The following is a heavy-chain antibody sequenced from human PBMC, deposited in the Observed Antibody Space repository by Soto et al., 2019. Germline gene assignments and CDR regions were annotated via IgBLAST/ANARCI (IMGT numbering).Heavy chain of an antibody. D-gene: IGHD6-13*01. Sequence: QVQLVESGGGVVQPGRSLRLSCAASGFTFSSYGMHWVRQAPGKGLEWVAVISYDGSNKYYADSVKGRFTISRDNSKNTLYLQMNSLRAEDTGVYYCAKDFIAAAGTPEGEAKYYYGMDVWGQGTTVTVSS. CDR1: GFTFSSYG. J-gene: IGHJ6*02. CDR2: ISYDGSNK. CDR3: AKDFIAAAGTPEGEAKYYYGMDV. V-gene: IGHV3-30*18.